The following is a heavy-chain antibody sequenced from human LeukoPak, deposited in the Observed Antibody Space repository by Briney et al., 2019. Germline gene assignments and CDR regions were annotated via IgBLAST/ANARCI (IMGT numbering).Heavy chain of an antibody. J-gene: IGHJ4*02. Sequence: PTGGSLRLSCAASGFTFSSFWMHWVRQAPGKGLVWVSRINNDGSNTTYADSVRGRFTISRDNAKNTLHLQMNNLRAEDTAVYYCARLRYSSGWYFFDYWGQGTLVTVSS. D-gene: IGHD6-19*01. CDR1: GFTFSSFW. CDR3: ARLRYSSGWYFFDY. V-gene: IGHV3-74*01. CDR2: INNDGSNT.